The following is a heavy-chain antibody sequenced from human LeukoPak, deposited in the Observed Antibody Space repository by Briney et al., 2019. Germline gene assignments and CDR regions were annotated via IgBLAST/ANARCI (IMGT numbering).Heavy chain of an antibody. CDR2: IYYSGST. CDR1: GGSISSGGYY. Sequence: PSETLSLTCTVSGGSISSGGYYWSWIRQHPGKGLEWIGYIYYSGSTYYNPSLKSRVTISVDTSKNQFSLKLSSVTAADTAVYYCARRGWRGSYLFDYWGQGTLVTVSS. J-gene: IGHJ4*02. CDR3: ARRGWRGSYLFDY. V-gene: IGHV4-31*03. D-gene: IGHD1-26*01.